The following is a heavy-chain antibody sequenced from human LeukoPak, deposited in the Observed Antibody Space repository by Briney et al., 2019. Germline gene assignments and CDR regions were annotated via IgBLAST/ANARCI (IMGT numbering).Heavy chain of an antibody. J-gene: IGHJ4*02. Sequence: SETLSLTCSISGGSLNDYYWTWLRQPPGKGLEWIGYIYYSGNTNYNPSLKSRVTISVDTSKNQFSLKLKSVTAADAAVYYCARRPESGASWYSIWGQGTLVTVSS. D-gene: IGHD2-15*01. CDR1: GGSLNDYY. V-gene: IGHV4-59*08. CDR3: ARRPESGASWYSI. CDR2: IYYSGNT.